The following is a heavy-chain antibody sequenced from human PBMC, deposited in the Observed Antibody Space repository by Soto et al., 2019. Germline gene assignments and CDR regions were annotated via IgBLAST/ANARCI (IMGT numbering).Heavy chain of an antibody. Sequence: ASVKVSCKASGYTFTSYGITWVRQAPGQGLEYLGWISTYNGNTDFAQKVQNRLTLTTDTSTSTAYMELRSLRPDDTAVYYCARAKVLITPNWFDPWGQGTLVTVSP. CDR2: ISTYNGNT. CDR3: ARAKVLITPNWFDP. V-gene: IGHV1-18*01. CDR1: GYTFTSYG. D-gene: IGHD3-22*01. J-gene: IGHJ5*02.